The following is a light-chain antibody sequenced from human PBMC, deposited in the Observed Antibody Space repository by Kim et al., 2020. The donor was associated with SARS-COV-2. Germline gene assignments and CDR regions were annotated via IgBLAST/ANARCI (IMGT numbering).Light chain of an antibody. CDR2: RAS. J-gene: IGKJ1*01. CDR1: QSISVW. CDR3: QQYESYWT. Sequence: SASVGDRVTITCRASQSISVWLAWYQQKPGKAPNLLVYRASNLQGGVPSRFSGSGSGTEFTLTISSLQPDDSATYYCQQYESYWTFGQGTKVDIK. V-gene: IGKV1-5*03.